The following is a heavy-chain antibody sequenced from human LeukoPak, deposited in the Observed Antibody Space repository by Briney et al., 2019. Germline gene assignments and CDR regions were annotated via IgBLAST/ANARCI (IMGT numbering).Heavy chain of an antibody. V-gene: IGHV4-59*08. CDR3: ARQLGSSWFFFDY. J-gene: IGHJ4*02. CDR2: IYYSGST. Sequence: SETLSLTCTVSGGSISSYYWSWIRQPPGKGLEWIGYIYYSGSTNYNPSLKSRVTISVDTSKNQFSLKLSSVTTADTAVYYCARQLGSSWFFFDYWGQGTLVTVSS. D-gene: IGHD6-13*01. CDR1: GGSISSYY.